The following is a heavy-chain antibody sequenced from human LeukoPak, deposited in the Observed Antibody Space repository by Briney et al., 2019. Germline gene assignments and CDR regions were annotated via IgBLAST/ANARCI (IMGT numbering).Heavy chain of an antibody. D-gene: IGHD1-26*01. CDR2: IYSGGST. Sequence: QSGGSLRLSCAASGFTVSSNYMSWVRQAPGKGLEWVSVIYSGGSTYYADSVKGRFTISRDNSKNTLYLQMNSLRAEDTAVYYCAGWHSGSYGLDYWGQGTLVTVSS. CDR3: AGWHSGSYGLDY. CDR1: GFTVSSNY. V-gene: IGHV3-66*01. J-gene: IGHJ4*02.